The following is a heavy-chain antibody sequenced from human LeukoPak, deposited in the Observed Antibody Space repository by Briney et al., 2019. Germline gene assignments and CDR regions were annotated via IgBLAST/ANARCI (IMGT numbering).Heavy chain of an antibody. J-gene: IGHJ4*02. CDR1: GFTFRSHA. V-gene: IGHV3-23*01. CDR2: IYENGGTT. D-gene: IGHD2-21*01. CDR3: AKDFRIGYSAHFDY. Sequence: GGSLRLSCVGSGFTFRSHAMSWARQAPEKGLEFVSGIYENGGTTYYADSVKGRFSISRDNSKNTLYLQMDSLRGEDTAVYYCAKDFRIGYSAHFDYWGQGALVTVSS.